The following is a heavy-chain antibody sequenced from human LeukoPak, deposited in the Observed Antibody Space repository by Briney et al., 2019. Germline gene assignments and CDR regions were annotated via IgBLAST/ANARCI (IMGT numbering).Heavy chain of an antibody. V-gene: IGHV1-69*13. Sequence: SVKVSCKASGGTFSSYAISWVRQAPAQGLEWMGGIIPIFGTANYAQKFQGRVTITADESTSTAYMELSSLRSEDTAVYYCARGGRDGYKLEFDYWGQGTLVTVSS. D-gene: IGHD5-24*01. CDR3: ARGGRDGYKLEFDY. CDR2: IIPIFGTA. CDR1: GGTFSSYA. J-gene: IGHJ4*02.